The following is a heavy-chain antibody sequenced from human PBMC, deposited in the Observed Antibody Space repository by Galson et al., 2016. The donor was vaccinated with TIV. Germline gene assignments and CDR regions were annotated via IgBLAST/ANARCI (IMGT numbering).Heavy chain of an antibody. D-gene: IGHD2-21*02. CDR2: IYYTGST. CDR3: ARDSVTYPRTLEY. Sequence: ETLSLTCTVSGGSISSYHWTWIRQPPGKGLEWIGYIYYTGSTTYNPSLKSRVTISLDTSKTHFSLKLTSVTAAGTAVYYCARDSVTYPRTLEYWGQGTLVTVSS. J-gene: IGHJ4*02. V-gene: IGHV4-59*01. CDR1: GGSISSYH.